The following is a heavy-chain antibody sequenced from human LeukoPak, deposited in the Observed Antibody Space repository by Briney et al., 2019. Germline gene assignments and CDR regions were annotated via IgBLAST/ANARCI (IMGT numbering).Heavy chain of an antibody. V-gene: IGHV3-48*01. Sequence: GGSLRLSCAASGFTFSSYSMNWVRQAPGKGLEWVSYISSSSSTIYYADSVKGRFTISRDNAKNSLCLQMNSLRAEDTAVYYCARDPDSGSFSSDYWGQGTLVTVSS. CDR3: ARDPDSGSFSSDY. J-gene: IGHJ4*02. CDR2: ISSSSSTI. CDR1: GFTFSSYS. D-gene: IGHD1-26*01.